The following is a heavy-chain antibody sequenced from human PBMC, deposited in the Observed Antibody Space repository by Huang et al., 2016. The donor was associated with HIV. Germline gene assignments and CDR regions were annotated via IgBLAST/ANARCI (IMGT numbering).Heavy chain of an antibody. CDR2: IKSKTDGGTT. CDR1: GFTFSKAW. Sequence: EVQLVESGGGLVKPGGSLRLSCAASGFTFSKAWMSWVRQAPVKGLEWVCRIKSKTDGGTTDYTAPVKGRFTISRDDSRNTLYLQMNSLKTEDTAVYYCTTHLDYYDSSGYYFGNYWGQGTLVTVSS. V-gene: IGHV3-15*01. D-gene: IGHD3-22*01. CDR3: TTHLDYYDSSGYYFGNY. J-gene: IGHJ4*02.